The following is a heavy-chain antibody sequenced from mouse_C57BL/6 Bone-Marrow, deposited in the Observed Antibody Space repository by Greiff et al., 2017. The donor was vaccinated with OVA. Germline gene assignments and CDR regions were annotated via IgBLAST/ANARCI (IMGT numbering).Heavy chain of an antibody. D-gene: IGHD2-3*01. CDR1: GYAFTNYL. Sequence: QVQLQQSGAELVRPGTSVKVSCKASGYAFTNYLIEWVKQRPGQGLEWIGVINPGSGGTNYNEKFKGKATLTADKSSSTAYMQLSSLTSEDSAVYFGAREDRIYDGYPWFAYWGQGTLVTVSA. J-gene: IGHJ3*01. CDR2: INPGSGGT. V-gene: IGHV1-54*01. CDR3: AREDRIYDGYPWFAY.